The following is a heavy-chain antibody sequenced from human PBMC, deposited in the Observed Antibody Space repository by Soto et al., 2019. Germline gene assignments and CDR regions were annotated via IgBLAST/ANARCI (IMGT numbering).Heavy chain of an antibody. Sequence: EVQLVESGGGLVQPGGSRRLSCAASGFTVSSNYMSWVRQAPGKGLEWVSVIYSGGSTYYADSVKGRFTISRDNSKNTLYLQMNSLRAEDTAVYYCARTTVTYYFDYWGQGTLVTVSS. CDR1: GFTVSSNY. CDR2: IYSGGST. D-gene: IGHD4-17*01. V-gene: IGHV3-66*01. J-gene: IGHJ4*02. CDR3: ARTTVTYYFDY.